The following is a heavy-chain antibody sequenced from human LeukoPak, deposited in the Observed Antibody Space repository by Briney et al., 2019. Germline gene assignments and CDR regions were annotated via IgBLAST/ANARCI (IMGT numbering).Heavy chain of an antibody. J-gene: IGHJ4*02. CDR1: GFTFSSYA. D-gene: IGHD3-3*01. Sequence: GGSLRLSCAASGFTFSSYAMHWVRQAPGKGLEWVAVISYDGSNKYYADSVKGRFTISRDNSKNTLYLQMNSLRAEDTAVYYCARSGRYDFWSGYSKGGDYFDYWGQGTLVTVSS. V-gene: IGHV3-30-3*01. CDR3: ARSGRYDFWSGYSKGGDYFDY. CDR2: ISYDGSNK.